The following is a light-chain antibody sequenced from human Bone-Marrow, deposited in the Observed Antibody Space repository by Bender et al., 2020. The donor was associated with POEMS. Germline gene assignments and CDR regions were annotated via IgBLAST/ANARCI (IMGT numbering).Light chain of an antibody. V-gene: IGLV2-14*03. Sequence: QSALTQPASVSGSPGQSITISCTGSSNDVGGYNFVSWYQQHPGKAPKVVIYNVSIRPSGVSIRFSGFKSGNTASLIISGLQAEDEADYYCSSYTPSHTLYYVFGSGTKVTVL. J-gene: IGLJ1*01. CDR3: SSYTPSHTLYYV. CDR2: NVS. CDR1: SNDVGGYNF.